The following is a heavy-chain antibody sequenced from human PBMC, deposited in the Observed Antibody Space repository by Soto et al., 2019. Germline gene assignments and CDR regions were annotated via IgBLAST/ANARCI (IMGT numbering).Heavy chain of an antibody. D-gene: IGHD2-2*01. CDR1: GYTFATYA. Sequence: GASVKVSCKASGYTFATYAIHWVRQAPGQGLEWMGWINPATGNTEYSEKFQDRVTITRDTSASTAYMELRSLRSDDTAVYYCARVLRVPAPYYYYYYMDVWGKGTTVTVSS. J-gene: IGHJ6*03. CDR2: INPATGNT. CDR3: ARVLRVPAPYYYYYYMDV. V-gene: IGHV1-3*01.